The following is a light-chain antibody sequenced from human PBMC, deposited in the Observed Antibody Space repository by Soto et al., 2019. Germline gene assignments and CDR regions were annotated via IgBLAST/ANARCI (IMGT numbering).Light chain of an antibody. J-gene: IGKJ3*01. V-gene: IGKV3-15*01. CDR3: QQYKNWPPCT. Sequence: EIVMTQSPATLSVSPGERATLSCRASQSVSSNLAWYQQKPGQAPRLLIYGASTRATGIPARFSGSGSGTEFTLTISSLQSEDFAVYYCQQYKNWPPCTFGPGTKVDIK. CDR2: GAS. CDR1: QSVSSN.